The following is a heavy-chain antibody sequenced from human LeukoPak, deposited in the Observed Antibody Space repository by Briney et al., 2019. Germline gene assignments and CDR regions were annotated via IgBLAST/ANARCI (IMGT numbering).Heavy chain of an antibody. V-gene: IGHV4-61*08. CDR3: ARDATAGNFDY. J-gene: IGHJ4*02. CDR2: IYYTGST. Sequence: SETLSLTCTVSGGSISSGDYYWSWIRQPPGKGLEYIGYIYYTGSTYYNPSLKSRVTISVDTSKRQFSLRLSSVSAADTAVYYCARDATAGNFDYWGQGTLVTVSS. CDR1: GGSISSGDYY. D-gene: IGHD6-13*01.